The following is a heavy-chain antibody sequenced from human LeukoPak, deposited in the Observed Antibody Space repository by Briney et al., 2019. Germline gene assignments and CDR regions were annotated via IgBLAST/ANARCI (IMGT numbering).Heavy chain of an antibody. Sequence: SETLSLTCAVYGGSFSGYYWSWIRQPPGKGLEWIGEINHSGSTNYNPSLKNRVTISVDTSKNQFSLKLSSVTAADTAVYYCARARTRITMIVVVIHGFDLRGRGTLVTVSS. D-gene: IGHD3-22*01. V-gene: IGHV4-34*01. CDR3: ARARTRITMIVVVIHGFDL. J-gene: IGHJ2*01. CDR1: GGSFSGYY. CDR2: INHSGST.